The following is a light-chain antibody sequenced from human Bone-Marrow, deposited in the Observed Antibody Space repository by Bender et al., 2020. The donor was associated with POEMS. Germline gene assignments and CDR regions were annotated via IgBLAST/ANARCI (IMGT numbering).Light chain of an antibody. J-gene: IGLJ3*02. CDR2: DVS. CDR1: SSDVGTYNL. V-gene: IGLV2-14*02. Sequence: QSALTQPASVSGSPEQSITISCTGTSSDVGTYNLVSWYQQHPGKAPKLMIYDVSKRPSGVPDRFSGSKSGNTASLTISGLQSDDEAIYFCVAWDASLNGWVFGGGTKLTVL. CDR3: VAWDASLNGWV.